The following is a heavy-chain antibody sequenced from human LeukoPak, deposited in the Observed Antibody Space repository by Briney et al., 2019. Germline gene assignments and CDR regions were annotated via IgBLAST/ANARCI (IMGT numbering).Heavy chain of an antibody. CDR3: ARDASGSGGPDFDY. CDR2: ISSSSSYI. CDR1: RFTFSSYE. V-gene: IGHV3-21*01. Sequence: GGSLRLSCAASRFTFSSYEMNWVRQAPGKGLEWVSSISSSSSYIYYADSVKGRFTISRDNAKNSLYLQMNSLRAEDTAVYYCARDASGSGGPDFDYWGQGTLVTVSS. J-gene: IGHJ4*02. D-gene: IGHD4-23*01.